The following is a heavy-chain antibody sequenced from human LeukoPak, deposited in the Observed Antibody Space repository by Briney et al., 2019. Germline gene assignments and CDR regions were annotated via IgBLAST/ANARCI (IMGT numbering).Heavy chain of an antibody. D-gene: IGHD3-10*01. Sequence: PGGSLRLSCAASGFTFSDYYMSWIRQAPGKGLEWVSYISSSGGTLYYADSVKGRFTISRDNAKNSLSLQMNSLRAEDTAVYYCARDNVPTYYYGSGSYYPDYWGQGTLVTVSS. J-gene: IGHJ4*02. CDR3: ARDNVPTYYYGSGSYYPDY. CDR1: GFTFSDYY. V-gene: IGHV3-11*04. CDR2: ISSSGGTL.